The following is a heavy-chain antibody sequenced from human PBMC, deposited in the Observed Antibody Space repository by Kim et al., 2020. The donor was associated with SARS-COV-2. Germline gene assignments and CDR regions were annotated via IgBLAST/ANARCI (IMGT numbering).Heavy chain of an antibody. CDR2: T. V-gene: IGHV4-39*01. CDR3: ARHEISEYFQH. J-gene: IGHJ1*01. D-gene: IGHD2-15*01. Sequence: TYYNPSLKGRVTITVDTSKNQFSLKLGSVTAADTAVYYWARHEISEYFQHWGQGTLVTVSS.